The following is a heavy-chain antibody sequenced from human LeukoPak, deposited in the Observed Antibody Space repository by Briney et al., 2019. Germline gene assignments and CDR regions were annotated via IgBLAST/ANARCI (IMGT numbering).Heavy chain of an antibody. Sequence: GGSLRLSCAASGFTFSSYGMHWVRQAPGKGLEWVAFIRYDGSNKYYADSVKGRFTISRDNSKNTLYLQMNSLRAEDTAVYYCARVRGYSGYEFDYWGQGTLVTVSS. V-gene: IGHV3-30*02. J-gene: IGHJ4*02. CDR3: ARVRGYSGYEFDY. CDR2: IRYDGSNK. D-gene: IGHD5-12*01. CDR1: GFTFSSYG.